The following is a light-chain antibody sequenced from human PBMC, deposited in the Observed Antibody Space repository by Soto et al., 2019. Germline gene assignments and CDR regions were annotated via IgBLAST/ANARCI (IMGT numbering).Light chain of an antibody. CDR2: GAS. CDR3: QLYESSPT. J-gene: IGKJ1*01. CDR1: QSVASGY. Sequence: ETVLTQSPGNLSLSAGERATLSCRASQSVASGYLVWYQQKPGQTPTVLIYGASTRAAGIPDRFSGSGSGTDFTLTISRLEPEDFAVYYCQLYESSPTFGQGTKVDIK. V-gene: IGKV3-20*01.